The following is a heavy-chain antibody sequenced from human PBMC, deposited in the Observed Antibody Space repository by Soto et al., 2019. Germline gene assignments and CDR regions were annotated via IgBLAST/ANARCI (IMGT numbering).Heavy chain of an antibody. CDR2: INAGNGNT. CDR3: ARVSGYYLPDD. Sequence: SVKVSCKASGYTFTNYAMHWVRQAPGQRLEWMGWINAGNGNTKYSQKFQGRVTITRDTSASTAYMELSSLRSEDTAVYYCARVSGYYLPDDWGQGTLVTVSS. J-gene: IGHJ4*02. D-gene: IGHD5-12*01. CDR1: GYTFTNYA. V-gene: IGHV1-3*01.